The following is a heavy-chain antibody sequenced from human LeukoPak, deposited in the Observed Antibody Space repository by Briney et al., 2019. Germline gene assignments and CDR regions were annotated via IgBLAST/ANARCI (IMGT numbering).Heavy chain of an antibody. D-gene: IGHD3-22*01. CDR3: ANGHYYDSSGYYSY. Sequence: SETLSLTCAVYGGSFSGYCWSWIRQPPGKGLEWIGEINHSGSTNYNPSLKSRVTISVDTSKNQFSLKLSSVTAADTAVYYCANGHYYDSSGYYSYWGQGTLVTVSS. CDR1: GGSFSGYC. CDR2: INHSGST. V-gene: IGHV4-34*01. J-gene: IGHJ4*02.